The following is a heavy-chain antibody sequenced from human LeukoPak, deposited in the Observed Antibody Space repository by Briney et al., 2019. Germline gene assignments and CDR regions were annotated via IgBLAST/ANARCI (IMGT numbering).Heavy chain of an antibody. Sequence: GGSLRLSCAASGFTFSSYAMSWVRQAPGKGLEWVSAISGSGGSTYYADSVKGRFTISRDNSKNTLYLQMNSLRAEDTAVYYCARDVASSTYHFESRGLLDYWGQGTLVTVSS. CDR2: ISGSGGST. J-gene: IGHJ4*02. D-gene: IGHD3-22*01. CDR1: GFTFSSYA. CDR3: ARDVASSTYHFESRGLLDY. V-gene: IGHV3-23*01.